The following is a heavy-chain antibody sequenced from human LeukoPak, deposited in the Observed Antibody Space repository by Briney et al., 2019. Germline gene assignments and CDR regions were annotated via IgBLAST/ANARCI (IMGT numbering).Heavy chain of an antibody. D-gene: IGHD4-17*01. J-gene: IGHJ4*02. CDR3: ARADGAWSPDY. Sequence: PGGSLRLSCAASGFTFSSYAMHWVRQAPGKGLEWVAVISYDGSNKYYADSVKGRFTISRDNSKNTLYLQMNSLRAEDTAVYYCARADGAWSPDYWGQGTLVTVSS. CDR1: GFTFSSYA. V-gene: IGHV3-30-3*01. CDR2: ISYDGSNK.